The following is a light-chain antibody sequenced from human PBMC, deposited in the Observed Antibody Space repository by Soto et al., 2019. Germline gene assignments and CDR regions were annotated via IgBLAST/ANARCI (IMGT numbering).Light chain of an antibody. CDR2: AAS. Sequence: DIKMTQSPSALSASVGDRVTITCRASQSITHYLNWYQHKPGQAPNLLIYAASTLQAGVPSRLRGSGPGTDFTLTISSLQPEDFATYYCQQSNSSPPTFGGGTKVDIX. CDR3: QQSNSSPPT. CDR1: QSITHY. J-gene: IGKJ4*01. V-gene: IGKV1-39*01.